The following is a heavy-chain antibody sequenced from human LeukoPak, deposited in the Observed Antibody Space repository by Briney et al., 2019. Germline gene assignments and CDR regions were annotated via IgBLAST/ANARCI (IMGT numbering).Heavy chain of an antibody. V-gene: IGHV3-33*01. J-gene: IGHJ5*02. CDR1: GFTFSSYG. CDR3: ARDRGSNWFDP. CDR2: IWYDGSNK. D-gene: IGHD5-12*01. Sequence: GRSLRLSCAASGFTFSSYGMHWVRQAPGRGLEWVAVIWYDGSNKYYADSVKGRFTISRDNSKNTLYLRMNSLGAEDTAVYYCARDRGSNWFDPWGQGTLVTVSS.